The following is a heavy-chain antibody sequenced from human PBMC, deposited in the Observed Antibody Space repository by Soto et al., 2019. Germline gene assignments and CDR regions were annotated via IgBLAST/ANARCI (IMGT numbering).Heavy chain of an antibody. J-gene: IGHJ4*02. V-gene: IGHV3-23*01. CDR1: GFTFSSYA. D-gene: IGHD4-17*01. Sequence: EVQLLESGGGLVQPGESLRLSCAASGFTFSSYAMSWVRQAPGKGLEWVSAISGSGGSTYYADSVKGRFTISRDNSKNTLYLQMNSLRAEDTAVYYCAKDQDYGDYLFDYWGQGTLVTVSS. CDR2: ISGSGGST. CDR3: AKDQDYGDYLFDY.